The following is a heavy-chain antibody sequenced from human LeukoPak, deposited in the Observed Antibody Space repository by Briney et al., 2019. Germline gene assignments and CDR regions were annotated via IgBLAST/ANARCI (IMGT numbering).Heavy chain of an antibody. J-gene: IGHJ6*03. CDR3: AKDNDYYYIDV. Sequence: PGGSLTLSCAASGFTFSNYWMHWVRQAPGKGPVWVSHINGDGSVTGYADSVMGRFTISRDNSKNTLYLQINSLRADDTAVYYCAKDNDYYYIDVWGKGTTVTVSS. CDR2: INGDGSVT. V-gene: IGHV3-74*01. CDR1: GFTFSNYW.